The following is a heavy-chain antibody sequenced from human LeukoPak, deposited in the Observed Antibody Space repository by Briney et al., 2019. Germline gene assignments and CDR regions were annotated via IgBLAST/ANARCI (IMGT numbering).Heavy chain of an antibody. CDR1: GXTFRIYG. CDR2: IWEDGTNI. J-gene: IGHJ4*02. V-gene: IGHV3-33*01. Sequence: PGGSLRLSCEASGXTFRIYGMHWVRQAPGKGLEWVAAIWEDGTNIHYADSVKGRFTISRDNSKNRLYLQMNNLRAEDTTLYFCARVGYNSGWYEYWGQGTLVTVSS. D-gene: IGHD6-19*01. CDR3: ARVGYNSGWYEY.